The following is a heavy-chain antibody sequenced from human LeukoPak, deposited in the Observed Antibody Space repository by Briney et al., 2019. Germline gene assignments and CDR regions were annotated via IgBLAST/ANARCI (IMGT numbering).Heavy chain of an antibody. J-gene: IGHJ4*02. CDR2: ISTYNGNT. CDR1: GYTFTSYG. Sequence: ASVKVSCKASGYTFTSYGISWVRQAPGQGLEWMGWISTYNGNTNYAQKLQNRVTLTTDTSTRTAYMELRSLRFEDTAVYYCARGRMTMVRGTERAFDYWGQGTLVTVSS. V-gene: IGHV1-18*01. D-gene: IGHD3-10*01. CDR3: ARGRMTMVRGTERAFDY.